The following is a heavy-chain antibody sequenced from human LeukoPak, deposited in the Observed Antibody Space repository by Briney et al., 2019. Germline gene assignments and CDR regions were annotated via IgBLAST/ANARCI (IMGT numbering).Heavy chain of an antibody. CDR3: ARSKDCSGGSCYPRGDWFDP. Sequence: ASVKVSCKASGYTFTNYGISWVRQAPGQGLEWMGWISAYNGNTKSAQRLQGRVTMTTDTPTSTAYMELRSLRSDDTSVYYCARSKDCSGGSCYPRGDWFDPWGQGTLVTVSS. D-gene: IGHD2-15*01. CDR2: ISAYNGNT. J-gene: IGHJ5*02. CDR1: GYTFTNYG. V-gene: IGHV1-18*01.